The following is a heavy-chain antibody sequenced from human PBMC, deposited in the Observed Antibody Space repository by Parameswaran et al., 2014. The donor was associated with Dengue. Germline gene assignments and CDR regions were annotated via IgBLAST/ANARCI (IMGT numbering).Heavy chain of an antibody. J-gene: IGHJ6*02. CDR2: IWYDGSNK. CDR1: GFTFSSYG. Sequence: SLKISCAASGFTFSSYGMHWVRQAPGKGLEWVAVIWYDGSNKYYADSVKGRFTISRDNSKNTLYLQMNSLRAEDTAVYYCARDPHAADYGMDVWGQGTTVTVSS. V-gene: IGHV3-33*01. D-gene: IGHD6-25*01. CDR3: ARDPHAADYGMDV.